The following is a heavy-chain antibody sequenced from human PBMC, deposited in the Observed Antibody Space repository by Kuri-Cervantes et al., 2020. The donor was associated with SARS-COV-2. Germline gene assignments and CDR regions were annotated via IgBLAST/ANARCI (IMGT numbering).Heavy chain of an antibody. V-gene: IGHV3-23*01. J-gene: IGHJ4*02. D-gene: IGHD2-15*01. CDR3: AKRPAVVRSFDY. CDR2: ISGSGGST. Sequence: GESLKISCAASGFTFSSYAMSWVRQAPGKGLEWVSAISGSGGSTYYADSVKGRFTISRDNSKNTLYLQMNSLRAEDTAVYYCAKRPAVVRSFDYWGQGVLVTVSS. CDR1: GFTFSSYA.